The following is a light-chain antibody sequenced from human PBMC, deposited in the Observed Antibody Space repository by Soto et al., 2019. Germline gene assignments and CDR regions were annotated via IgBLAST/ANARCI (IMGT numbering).Light chain of an antibody. J-gene: IGKJ4*01. CDR3: QQSYSTPLT. CDR2: AAS. CDR1: QSISSY. V-gene: IGKV1-39*01. Sequence: DIQMTQSPSSLSASVGDRVTITCRASQSISSYLNWYQQKPGKAPKLLIYAASSLQSGVPSRFSGSVSWTDFTLTISSLQPEDFATYYWQQSYSTPLTFGGGTKVEIK.